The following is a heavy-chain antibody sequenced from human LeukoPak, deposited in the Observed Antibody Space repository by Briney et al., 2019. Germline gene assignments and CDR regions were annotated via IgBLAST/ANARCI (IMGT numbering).Heavy chain of an antibody. D-gene: IGHD4-17*01. Sequence: ASVKVSCKASGYTFTDYYMHWVRQAPGQGLEWMGWINPNSGGTNYAQKFQGRVTMTRDTSISTAYMELSRLRSDDTAMYYCEIYGDPAVYWGQGTLVTVSS. V-gene: IGHV1-2*02. CDR3: EIYGDPAVY. CDR1: GYTFTDYY. J-gene: IGHJ4*02. CDR2: INPNSGGT.